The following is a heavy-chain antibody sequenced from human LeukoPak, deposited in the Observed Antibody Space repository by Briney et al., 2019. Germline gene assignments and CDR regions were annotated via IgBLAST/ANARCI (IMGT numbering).Heavy chain of an antibody. D-gene: IGHD2-15*01. CDR3: ARASLSIGGYSSFDY. V-gene: IGHV4-34*01. CDR2: INHSGST. CDR1: GGSFSGYY. J-gene: IGHJ4*02. Sequence: SETLSLTCAVYGGSFSGYYWSWIRQPPGKGLEWIGEINHSGSTNYNPSLKSRVTISVGTSKNQFSLTLSSVTAADTAVYYCARASLSIGGYSSFDYWGQGILVTVSS.